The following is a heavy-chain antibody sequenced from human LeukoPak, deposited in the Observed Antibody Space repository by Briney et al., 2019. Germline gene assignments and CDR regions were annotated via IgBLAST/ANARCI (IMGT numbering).Heavy chain of an antibody. CDR1: GFTFSRYW. V-gene: IGHV3-7*03. CDR2: IKQDGSEK. D-gene: IGHD2-15*01. J-gene: IGHJ5*02. CDR3: ARDAFCSGGSCYTGWFDP. Sequence: GGSLRLSCAASGFTFSRYWMSWVRQVPRKGLEWVANIKQDGSEKYYVDSVKGRFTISRDNAKNSLYLQMNSLRVEDTAVYYCARDAFCSGGSCYTGWFDPWGQGTLVTVSS.